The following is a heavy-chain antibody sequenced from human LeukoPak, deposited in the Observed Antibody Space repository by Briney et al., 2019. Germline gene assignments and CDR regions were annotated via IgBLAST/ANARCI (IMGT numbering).Heavy chain of an antibody. CDR1: NDSISSYY. J-gene: IGHJ3*02. V-gene: IGHV4-59*08. Sequence: PSETLSLTCTVSNDSISSYYWSWIRQPPGKGLEWIGYIYYSGSANYNPSLRSRVTISVDTSKNQFSLTLRSVTAADTAFYYCARSNSGWYNDAFETWGQGTMVTVSS. CDR2: IYYSGSA. CDR3: ARSNSGWYNDAFET. D-gene: IGHD6-19*01.